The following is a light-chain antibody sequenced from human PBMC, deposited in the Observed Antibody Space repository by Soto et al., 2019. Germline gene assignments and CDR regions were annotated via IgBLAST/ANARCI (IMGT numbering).Light chain of an antibody. CDR2: DVS. V-gene: IGLV2-14*03. CDR1: RSDVGGYNY. CDR3: SSYTTSSTL. Sequence: QSALTQPASVSGSPGQSITISCTGTRSDVGGYNYVSWNQHHPGKAPKLMIYDVSNRPSGVSNRFSGSKSGNTASLTISGLQAEDEADYYCSSYTTSSTLFGGGTKLTVL. J-gene: IGLJ2*01.